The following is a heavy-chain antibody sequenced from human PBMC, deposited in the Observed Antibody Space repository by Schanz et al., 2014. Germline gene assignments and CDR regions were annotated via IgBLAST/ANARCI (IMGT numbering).Heavy chain of an antibody. J-gene: IGHJ6*02. CDR3: ARRVPYSFGLDV. Sequence: QVQLVESGGGVVQPGGSLRLSCAASGFSFSGSGMHWVRQAPGEGLEWVAFIRFDASHKYYADSVKGRFTISRDNSKNTLYLQMDTLRDEDTAMYYCARRVPYSFGLDVWGQGATVTVSS. D-gene: IGHD1-1*01. CDR1: GFSFSGSG. CDR2: IRFDASHK. V-gene: IGHV3-30*02.